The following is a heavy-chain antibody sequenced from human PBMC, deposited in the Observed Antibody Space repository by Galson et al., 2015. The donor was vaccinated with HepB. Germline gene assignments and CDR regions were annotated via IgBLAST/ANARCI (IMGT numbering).Heavy chain of an antibody. CDR1: GGTFSSYA. CDR3: ARETRDGYNYYFDY. J-gene: IGHJ4*02. Sequence: SVKVSCKASGGTFSSYAISWVRQAPGQGLEWMGGIIPIFGIANYAQKFQGRVTITADKSTSTAYMELSSLRSEDTAVYYCARETRDGYNYYFDYWGQGTLVTVSS. V-gene: IGHV1-69*10. D-gene: IGHD5-24*01. CDR2: IIPIFGIA.